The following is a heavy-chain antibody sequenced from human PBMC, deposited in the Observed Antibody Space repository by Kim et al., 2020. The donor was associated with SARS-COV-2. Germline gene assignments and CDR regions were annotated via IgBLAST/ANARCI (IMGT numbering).Heavy chain of an antibody. CDR1: GFTFSSYG. D-gene: IGHD3-22*01. V-gene: IGHV3-30*18. CDR2: ISYDGSNK. Sequence: GGSLRLSCAASGFTFSSYGMHWVRLAPGKGLEWVTVISYDGSNKYYADSVKGRFTISRDNSNNTLYLEMNSLRAEDTAVYYCAKDRLASDSTGYFDYWGQGALVTVSP. J-gene: IGHJ4*02. CDR3: AKDRLASDSTGYFDY.